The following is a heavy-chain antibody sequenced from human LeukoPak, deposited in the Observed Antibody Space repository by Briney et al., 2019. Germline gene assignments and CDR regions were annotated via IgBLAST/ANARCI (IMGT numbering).Heavy chain of an antibody. V-gene: IGHV3-23*01. J-gene: IGHJ4*02. CDR1: GFTFSSYA. D-gene: IGHD2-2*01. CDR3: AKASLSGVVPAATSY. Sequence: GGSLRLSCAASGFTFSSYAMSWVRQAPGKGLEWVSAISGSGGSTYYADSVKGRFTISRDNSKNTLYLQMNSLRAEDTAVYYCAKASLSGVVPAATSYWGQGTLVTVSS. CDR2: ISGSGGST.